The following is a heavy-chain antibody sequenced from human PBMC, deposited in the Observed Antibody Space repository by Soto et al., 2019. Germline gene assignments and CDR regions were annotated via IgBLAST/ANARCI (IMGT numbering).Heavy chain of an antibody. Sequence: EVQLVESGGGLVQPGGSLRLSCAASGFTFSSDWMSWVRQAPGKGLEWVANIKQDGSEKYYVDSVKGRFTISRDNAENSLYLQMNSLRAEDTAVYYCARQGSYYSFDYWGQGTLVTVSS. J-gene: IGHJ4*02. D-gene: IGHD1-26*01. CDR3: ARQGSYYSFDY. CDR2: IKQDGSEK. V-gene: IGHV3-7*01. CDR1: GFTFSSDW.